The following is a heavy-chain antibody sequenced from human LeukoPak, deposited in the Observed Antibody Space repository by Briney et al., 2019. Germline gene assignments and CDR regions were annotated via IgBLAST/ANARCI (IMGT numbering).Heavy chain of an antibody. CDR1: GFTFSSYW. CDR3: ARAPDGSGRYEFAD. J-gene: IGHJ4*02. V-gene: IGHV3-7*01. D-gene: IGHD6-19*01. Sequence: GGSLRLSCAASGFTFSSYWMSWVRQAPGKGLEWVANIKQDGSEKYYVDSVKGRFTISRDNAKNSLYLQMNSLRAEDTAVYYCARAPDGSGRYEFADWGQGTLVTVSS. CDR2: IKQDGSEK.